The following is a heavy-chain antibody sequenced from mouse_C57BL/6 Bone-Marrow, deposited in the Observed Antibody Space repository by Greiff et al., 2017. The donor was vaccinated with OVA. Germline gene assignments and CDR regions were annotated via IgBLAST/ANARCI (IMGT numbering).Heavy chain of an antibody. V-gene: IGHV5-16*01. J-gene: IGHJ2*01. Sequence: EVQLVESEGGLVQPGSSMKLSCTASGFTFSDYYMAWGCEVPEKGLEWVGNMNYDGSSTYYLDSLKSRFIISRDNAKNILYLQMSSLKSEDTATYYCARGGDYDPFDYWGQGTTLTVSS. CDR2: MNYDGSST. D-gene: IGHD2-4*01. CDR3: ARGGDYDPFDY. CDR1: GFTFSDYY.